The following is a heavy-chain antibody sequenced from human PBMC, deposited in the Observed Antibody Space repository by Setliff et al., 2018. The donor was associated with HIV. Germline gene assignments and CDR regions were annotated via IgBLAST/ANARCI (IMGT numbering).Heavy chain of an antibody. V-gene: IGHV3-11*04. CDR2: ISSSGTTI. Sequence: GGSLRLSCTASGFTFSDYYVSWICQSPGKGLEWISYISSSGTTIYYADSVKGRFTISRDNAKKSLYLQMNSLGAEDTAVYYCARSGGIGNYHWDVWGKGTTVTVSS. J-gene: IGHJ6*03. CDR3: ARSGGIGNYHWDV. CDR1: GFTFSDYY. D-gene: IGHD3-16*01.